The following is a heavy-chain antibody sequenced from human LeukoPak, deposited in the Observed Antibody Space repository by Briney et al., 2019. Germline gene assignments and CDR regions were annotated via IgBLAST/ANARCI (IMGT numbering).Heavy chain of an antibody. D-gene: IGHD3-10*01. CDR2: ISSSGSTI. CDR3: ARCGYYGSGAYDY. CDR1: GFTFSSYE. Sequence: GGSLRLSCAASGFTFSSYEMNWVRQAPGKGLEWASYISSSGSTIYYADSVQGRFTISRDNAKNSLYLQMNSLRAEDTAVYYCARCGYYGSGAYDYWGQGTLVTVSS. J-gene: IGHJ4*02. V-gene: IGHV3-48*03.